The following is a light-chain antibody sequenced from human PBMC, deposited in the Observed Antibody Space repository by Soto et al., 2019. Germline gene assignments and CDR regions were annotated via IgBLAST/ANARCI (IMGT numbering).Light chain of an antibody. CDR1: QSISSS. J-gene: IGKJ1*01. Sequence: EIVLTQSPATLSLSPGERATLSCRASQSISSSLAWYQQKPGQATRLLIYDASTRATGCPARFSGSGSGTDFTLNSGSLEPEDVAVYYVQQRSEWHRTFGQGTKVEIK. CDR3: QQRSEWHRT. CDR2: DAS. V-gene: IGKV3-11*01.